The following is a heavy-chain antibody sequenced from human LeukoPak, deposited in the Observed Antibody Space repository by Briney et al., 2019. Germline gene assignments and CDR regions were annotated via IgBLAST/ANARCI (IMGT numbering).Heavy chain of an antibody. D-gene: IGHD2-15*01. CDR1: GGSISRGGNY. J-gene: IGHJ4*02. CDR3: ARDAGGRDDY. V-gene: IGHV4-31*03. Sequence: PSETLSLTCSAPGGSISRGGNYWSWIRQHPGKGLEWIGYISYSGNTYYNPSLKSRVTTSVDTSTNQFSLKLSSVTAADTAVYYCARDAGGRDDYWGQGTLVTVSS. CDR2: ISYSGNT.